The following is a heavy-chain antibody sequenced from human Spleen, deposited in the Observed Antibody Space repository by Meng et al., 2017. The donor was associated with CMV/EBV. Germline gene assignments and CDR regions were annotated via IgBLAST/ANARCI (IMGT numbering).Heavy chain of an antibody. CDR3: ARAGHYYDSSGYYGVDY. V-gene: IGHV3-49*02. Sequence: GESLKISCVASGFTFSSYNMNWVRQAPGKGLEWVGFIRSKAYGRTTEYAASVKGRFTISRDNSKSIAYLHLNSLKIEDTAVYFCARAGHYYDSSGYYGVDYWGQGTLVTVSS. D-gene: IGHD3-22*01. J-gene: IGHJ4*02. CDR1: GFTFSSYN. CDR2: IRSKAYGRTT.